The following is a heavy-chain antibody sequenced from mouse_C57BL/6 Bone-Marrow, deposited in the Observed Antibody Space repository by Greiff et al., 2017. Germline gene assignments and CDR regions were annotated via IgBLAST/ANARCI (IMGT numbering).Heavy chain of an antibody. CDR3: ARSSYSSPMDY. V-gene: IGHV1-9*01. J-gene: IGHJ4*01. Sequence: VKLQQSGAELMKPGASVKLSCKATGYTFTGYWIEWVKQRPGHGLAWIGEILPGSGSTNYNEKFKGKATFTVETSSNTAYMQLSILTTEDSAIYYCARSSYSSPMDYWGQGTSVTVSS. D-gene: IGHD1-1*01. CDR2: ILPGSGST. CDR1: GYTFTGYW.